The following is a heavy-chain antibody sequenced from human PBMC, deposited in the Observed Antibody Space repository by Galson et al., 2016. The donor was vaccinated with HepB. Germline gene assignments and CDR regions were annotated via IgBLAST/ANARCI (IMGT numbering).Heavy chain of an antibody. J-gene: IGHJ1*01. D-gene: IGHD1-26*01. CDR2: INQDGSET. CDR1: GLTFSDYW. CDR3: ARGWRTYYRYFEH. V-gene: IGHV3-7*01. Sequence: SLRLSCAVSGLTFSDYWMSWVRQAPGKGLEWVANINQDGSETYYLDSVKGRFTIPRDNAKNSLYLQMNSLRGEDTAVYYCARGWRTYYRYFEHWGQGALVSVSS.